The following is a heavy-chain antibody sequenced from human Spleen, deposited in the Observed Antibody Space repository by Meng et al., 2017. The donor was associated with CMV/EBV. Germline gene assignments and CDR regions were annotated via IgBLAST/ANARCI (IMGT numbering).Heavy chain of an antibody. Sequence: SCKASGYTFTSYGISWVRQAPGQWLEWMGWISAYNGNTNYAQKLQGRVTMTTDPSTSTAYMELRSLRSDDTAVYYCARDSGYGDWDYWGQGTLVTVSS. CDR2: ISAYNGNT. V-gene: IGHV1-18*01. CDR3: ARDSGYGDWDY. D-gene: IGHD2-21*01. CDR1: GYTFTSYG. J-gene: IGHJ4*02.